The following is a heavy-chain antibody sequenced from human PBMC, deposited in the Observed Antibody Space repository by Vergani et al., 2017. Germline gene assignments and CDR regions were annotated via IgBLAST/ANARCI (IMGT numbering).Heavy chain of an antibody. Sequence: QVQLQESGPGLVKPSETLSLPCTVSGGSISRYYWSWIRQPPGKGLEWIGYIYYSGSTNYNPSLKSRVTISVDTSKNQFSLKLSSVTAAYTAVYYWERVDYRWFDPWGQGTLVTVSS. J-gene: IGHJ5*02. D-gene: IGHD4-11*01. CDR2: IYYSGST. CDR3: ERVDYRWFDP. CDR1: GGSISRYY. V-gene: IGHV4-59*01.